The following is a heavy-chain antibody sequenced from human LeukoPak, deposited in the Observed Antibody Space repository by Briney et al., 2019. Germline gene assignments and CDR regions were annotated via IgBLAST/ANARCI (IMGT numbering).Heavy chain of an antibody. CDR3: ARGSTYYDFWSGYPAVLGMDV. Sequence: SETLYLTCTVSGGSISSYYWSWIRQPPGKGLEWIGYIYYSGSTNYNPSLKSRVTISVDTSKNQFSLKLSSVTAADTAVYYCARGSTYYDFWSGYPAVLGMDVWGQGTTVTVSS. CDR1: GGSISSYY. CDR2: IYYSGST. V-gene: IGHV4-59*01. D-gene: IGHD3-3*01. J-gene: IGHJ6*02.